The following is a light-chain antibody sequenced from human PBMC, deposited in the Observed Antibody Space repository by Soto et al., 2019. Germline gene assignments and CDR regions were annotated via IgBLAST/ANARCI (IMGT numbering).Light chain of an antibody. Sequence: IQMTQSPSSLSASVRDRVTITCRASQDIGNDLGWYQQKPGKAPNLLIYDASSLESGVPQRFSGSGSGTEFTLTISSLQTDDFSTYYCQQYHSYWTFGQGTKVDIK. V-gene: IGKV1-13*02. J-gene: IGKJ1*01. CDR1: QDIGND. CDR3: QQYHSYWT. CDR2: DAS.